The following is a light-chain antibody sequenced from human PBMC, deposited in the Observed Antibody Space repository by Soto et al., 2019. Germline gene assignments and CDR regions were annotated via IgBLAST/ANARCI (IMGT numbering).Light chain of an antibody. J-gene: IGKJ1*01. V-gene: IGKV1-5*03. CDR1: QSISSW. CDR3: QQYDGYPWT. Sequence: DIQMTESLSPLSRSGGDRDTISYRTSQSISSWSAWYQQKPGKAPKLPIYRASYLESGVPSRFSGSGSGTEFTLTIGYLQPDDFATYYCQQYDGYPWTFGQGTKV. CDR2: RAS.